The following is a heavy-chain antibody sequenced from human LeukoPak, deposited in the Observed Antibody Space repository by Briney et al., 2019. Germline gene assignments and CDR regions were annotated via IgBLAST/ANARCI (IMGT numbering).Heavy chain of an antibody. CDR3: PRERYYDSSGYLC. V-gene: IGHV3-66*02. J-gene: IGHJ4*02. CDR1: GFTVSSNY. Sequence: GGSLRLSCAASGFTVSSNYMSWVRQAPGKGLEWVSVIYSGGSTYYADSVKGRFTISRDNSKNTLYLQMNSLRAEDTAVYYCPRERYYDSSGYLCWGQGTLVTVSS. CDR2: IYSGGST. D-gene: IGHD3-22*01.